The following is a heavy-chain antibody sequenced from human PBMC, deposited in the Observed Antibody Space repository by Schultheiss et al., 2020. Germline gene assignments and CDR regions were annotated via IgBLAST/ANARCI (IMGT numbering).Heavy chain of an antibody. Sequence: SETLSLTCTVSGGSISSGGYYWSWIRQHPGKGLEWIGVIHVSGTTYYNPSLKSRVTMSVDRSKNQFSLKLSSVTAADTAVYYCARRGDYFSFDYWGQGTLVTVSS. J-gene: IGHJ4*02. CDR3: ARRGDYFSFDY. V-gene: IGHV4-31*03. CDR1: GGSISSGGYY. CDR2: IHVSGTT. D-gene: IGHD4-17*01.